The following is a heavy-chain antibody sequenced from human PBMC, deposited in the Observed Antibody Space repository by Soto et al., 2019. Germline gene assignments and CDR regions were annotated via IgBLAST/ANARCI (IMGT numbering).Heavy chain of an antibody. Sequence: ASVKVSCKASGYTFTSYGISWVRQAPGQGLEWMGWISAYNGNTNYAQKLQGRVTTTTDTSTSTAYMELRSLRSDDTAVYYCARESRVQLWLQVEYWGQGTLVTVSS. J-gene: IGHJ4*02. CDR3: ARESRVQLWLQVEY. V-gene: IGHV1-18*04. D-gene: IGHD5-18*01. CDR1: GYTFTSYG. CDR2: ISAYNGNT.